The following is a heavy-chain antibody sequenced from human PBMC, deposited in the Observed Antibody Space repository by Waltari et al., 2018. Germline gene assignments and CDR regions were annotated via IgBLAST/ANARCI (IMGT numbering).Heavy chain of an antibody. Sequence: QVQLQESGPGLVKPSETLSLTCTVSGGSISSSSYYWGWIRQPPGKGLEWIGSIYYSGTTYDNPSLKSRFTISVDTSKNQFSLKLTSVTAADTAVYYCARLEGGAGYWGQGTLVTVSS. CDR3: ARLEGGAGY. J-gene: IGHJ4*02. CDR1: GGSISSSSYY. D-gene: IGHD1-1*01. V-gene: IGHV4-39*07. CDR2: IYYSGTT.